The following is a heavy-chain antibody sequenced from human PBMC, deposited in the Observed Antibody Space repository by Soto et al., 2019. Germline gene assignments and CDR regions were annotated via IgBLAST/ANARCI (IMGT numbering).Heavy chain of an antibody. J-gene: IGHJ4*02. CDR3: AGYSTGWYCDS. CDR2: INSDGSST. V-gene: IGHV3-74*01. Sequence: PGGSLRLSCAASGFTFSNYWMHWVRQAPGKGLVWVSRINSDGSSTNYADSVKGRFTISRDNAKSTLYLQMNSLRAEDTAVYYCAGYSTGWYCDSWGQGTLVTVSS. D-gene: IGHD6-19*01. CDR1: GFTFSNYW.